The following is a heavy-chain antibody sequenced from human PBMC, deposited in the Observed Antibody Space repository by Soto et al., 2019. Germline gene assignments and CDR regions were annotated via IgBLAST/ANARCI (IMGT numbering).Heavy chain of an antibody. CDR1: GASISGFY. Sequence: SETLSLTCTGCGASISGFYWSWIRKSAGKGLEWIGRIYATGTTDYNPSLKSRVMMSVDTSKKQFSLKLRSVTAADTAVYYCVRDGTKTLRDWFDPWGQGISVTVSS. D-gene: IGHD1-1*01. CDR2: IYATGTT. J-gene: IGHJ5*02. V-gene: IGHV4-4*07. CDR3: VRDGTKTLRDWFDP.